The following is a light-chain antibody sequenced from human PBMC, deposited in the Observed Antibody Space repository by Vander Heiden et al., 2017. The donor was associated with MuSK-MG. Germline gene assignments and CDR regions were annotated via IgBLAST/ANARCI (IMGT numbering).Light chain of an antibody. Sequence: IQMTQSPSSLSASVGDRVTITCRASQDITNSLAWFQQKPGKAPKSLIYAASSLRSGVPSRFTGSGSGTHFTLTITSLQPEDFATYYCQQYSIDPPTFGQGSKL. CDR3: QQYSIDPPT. CDR1: QDITNS. J-gene: IGKJ2*01. CDR2: AAS. V-gene: IGKV1-16*01.